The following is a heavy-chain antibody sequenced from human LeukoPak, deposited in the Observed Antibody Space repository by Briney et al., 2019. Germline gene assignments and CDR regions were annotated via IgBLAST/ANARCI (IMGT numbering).Heavy chain of an antibody. D-gene: IGHD3-10*02. J-gene: IGHJ6*04. CDR3: AELGITMIGGV. CDR2: ISSSGSTI. Sequence: GRSLRLSCAASGFTFSSYEMNWVHQAPGKGLEWVSYISSSGSTIYYADSVKGRFTISRDNAKNSLYLQMNSLRAEDTAVYYCAELGITMIGGVWGKGTTVTISS. CDR1: GFTFSSYE. V-gene: IGHV3-48*03.